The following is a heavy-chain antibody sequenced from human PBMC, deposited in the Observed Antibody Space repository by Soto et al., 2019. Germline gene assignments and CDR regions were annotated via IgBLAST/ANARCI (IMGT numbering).Heavy chain of an antibody. CDR1: GFTFSSYW. D-gene: IGHD4-17*01. J-gene: IGHJ1*01. Sequence: GGSLRLSCAASGFTFSSYWMHWVRQAPGKGLVWVSRINSDGSSTSYADSVKGRFTISRDNAKNTLYLQMNSLRAEDTAVYYCARVEYGDYGYFQHWGQGTLVTVSS. CDR2: INSDGSST. CDR3: ARVEYGDYGYFQH. V-gene: IGHV3-74*01.